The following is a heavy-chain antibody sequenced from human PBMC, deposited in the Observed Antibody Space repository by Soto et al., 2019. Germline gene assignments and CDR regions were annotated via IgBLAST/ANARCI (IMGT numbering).Heavy chain of an antibody. V-gene: IGHV3-30-3*01. CDR1: GFTFSSYA. J-gene: IGHJ3*02. CDR3: ARDWVAARLAGAFDI. D-gene: IGHD6-6*01. Sequence: GGSLRLSCAASGFTFSSYAMHWVRQAPGKGLEWVAVISYDGSNKYYADSVKGRFTISRDNSKNTLYLQMNSLRAEDTAVYYCARDWVAARLAGAFDIWGQGTMVTVSS. CDR2: ISYDGSNK.